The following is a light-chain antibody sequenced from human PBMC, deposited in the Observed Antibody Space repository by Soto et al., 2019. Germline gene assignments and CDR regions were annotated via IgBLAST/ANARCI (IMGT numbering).Light chain of an antibody. Sequence: EIQMTQSPSSLSASVGDRVTITCRASQSVSNYVNWYQQKPGKAPKFLIYAASYVQTGAPSRFSGSGSGTDFTLTITSLQPEDSATYYCQQSDSTPWTCGQGTKVEIK. CDR2: AAS. J-gene: IGKJ1*01. CDR3: QQSDSTPWT. V-gene: IGKV1-39*01. CDR1: QSVSNY.